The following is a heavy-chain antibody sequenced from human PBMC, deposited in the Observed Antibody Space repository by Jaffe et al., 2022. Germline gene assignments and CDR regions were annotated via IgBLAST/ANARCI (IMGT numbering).Heavy chain of an antibody. CDR1: GGSISSGSYY. CDR2: IYTSGST. Sequence: QVQLQESGPGLVKPSQTLSLTCTVSGGSISSGSYYWSWIRQPAGKGLEWIGRIYTSGSTNYNPSLKSRVTISVDTSKNQFSLKLSSVTAADTAVYYCARAQVAQLERHAFDIWGQGTMVTVSS. D-gene: IGHD1-1*01. CDR3: ARAQVAQLERHAFDI. V-gene: IGHV4-61*02. J-gene: IGHJ3*02.